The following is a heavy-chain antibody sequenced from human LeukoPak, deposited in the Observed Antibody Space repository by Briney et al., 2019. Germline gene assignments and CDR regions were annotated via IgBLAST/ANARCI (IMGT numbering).Heavy chain of an antibody. CDR1: GYTFTSYA. D-gene: IGHD3-22*01. J-gene: IGHJ3*02. Sequence: ASVKVSCKASGYTFTSYAMHWVRQAPGQRLEWMGWINAGNGNTKYSQKFQGRVTITADESTSTAYMELSSLRSEDTAVYYCARDHLPHYYDSSGWGGWGDAFDIWGQGTMVTVSS. CDR3: ARDHLPHYYDSSGWGGWGDAFDI. V-gene: IGHV1-3*01. CDR2: INAGNGNT.